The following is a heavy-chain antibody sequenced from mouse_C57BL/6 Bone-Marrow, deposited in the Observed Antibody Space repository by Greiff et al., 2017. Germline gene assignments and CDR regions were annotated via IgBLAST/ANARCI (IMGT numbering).Heavy chain of an antibody. D-gene: IGHD1-1*01. CDR2: ISSGSSTI. J-gene: IGHJ1*03. V-gene: IGHV5-17*01. CDR1: GFTFSDYG. Sequence: EVQGVESGGGLVKPGGSLKLSCAASGFTFSDYGMHWVRQAPEKGLEWVAYISSGSSTIYYADTVKGRFTISRDNAKNTLFLQMTSLRSEDTAMYYCARRYYCGSLGYFDVWGTGTTVTVSS. CDR3: ARRYYCGSLGYFDV.